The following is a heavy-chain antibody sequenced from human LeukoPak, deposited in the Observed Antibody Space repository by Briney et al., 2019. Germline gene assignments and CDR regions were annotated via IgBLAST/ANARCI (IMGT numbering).Heavy chain of an antibody. CDR1: GFTFSSYW. J-gene: IGHJ6*02. CDR3: ARDKDFWSGYGMDV. D-gene: IGHD3-3*01. V-gene: IGHV3-7*01. CDR2: IKQDGSEQ. Sequence: GGSLRLSCAASGFTFSSYWMSWVRQAPGKGLEWVANIKQDGSEQYYVDSVKGRFTISRDNAKNSLCLQMNSLRAEDTAVYYCARDKDFWSGYGMDVWGQGTTVTVSS.